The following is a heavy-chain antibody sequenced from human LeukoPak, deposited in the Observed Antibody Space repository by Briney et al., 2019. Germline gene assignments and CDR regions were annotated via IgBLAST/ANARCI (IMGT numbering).Heavy chain of an antibody. Sequence: SETLSLTCTVSGSSISSYYWNWIRQPPGKGLEWIGNIYYSGFTNYNPSLKSRVTISVDTSKNQFYLELSSVTAADTAVYYCAGARSTYYYESSGYVLDYWGQGTLVTVSS. V-gene: IGHV4-59*01. CDR1: GSSISSYY. J-gene: IGHJ4*02. CDR3: AGARSTYYYESSGYVLDY. CDR2: IYYSGFT. D-gene: IGHD3-22*01.